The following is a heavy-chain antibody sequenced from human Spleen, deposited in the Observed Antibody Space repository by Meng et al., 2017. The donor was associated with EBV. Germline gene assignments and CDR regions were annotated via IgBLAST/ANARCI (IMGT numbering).Heavy chain of an antibody. J-gene: IGHJ4*02. Sequence: QWQLQEWGAGLLKPSETLSLTCAVYGGSFSGYYWSWIRQPPGKGLEWIGEINHIGSTNYNPSLEGRVTISVDTSKNQFSLKLSSVTAADTAVYYCARTPGYSYGFLVYWGQGTLVTVSS. V-gene: IGHV4-34*01. D-gene: IGHD5-18*01. CDR2: INHIGST. CDR3: ARTPGYSYGFLVY. CDR1: GGSFSGYY.